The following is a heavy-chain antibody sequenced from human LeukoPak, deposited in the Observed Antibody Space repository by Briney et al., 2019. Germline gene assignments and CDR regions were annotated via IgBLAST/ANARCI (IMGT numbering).Heavy chain of an antibody. CDR2: MYYSGST. D-gene: IGHD2-2*01. V-gene: IGHV4-31*03. Sequence: PSQALSLTCTVSGGSISSGGYYWSWIRQHPGKGLEWIGHMYYSGSTYYNPSLKSRVTISVDMSKNQFSLKLSSVTAADTAVFYCARGPPAKPGTGYYYGMDVWGQGTTVTVSS. CDR3: ARGPPAKPGTGYYYGMDV. J-gene: IGHJ6*02. CDR1: GGSISSGGYY.